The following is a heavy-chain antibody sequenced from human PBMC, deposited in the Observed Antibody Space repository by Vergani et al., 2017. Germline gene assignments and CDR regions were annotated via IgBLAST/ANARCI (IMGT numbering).Heavy chain of an antibody. Sequence: QVQLQQWGAGLLKPSETLSLTCAVYGGSFSGYYWSWIRQPPGKGLEWIGEINHSGSTNYNPSLKSRVTISVETSKNQFSLKLSSVTAADTAVYYCAARITGTQFDYWGQGTLVTVSS. D-gene: IGHD1-20*01. CDR2: INHSGST. V-gene: IGHV4-34*01. CDR1: GGSFSGYY. CDR3: AARITGTQFDY. J-gene: IGHJ4*02.